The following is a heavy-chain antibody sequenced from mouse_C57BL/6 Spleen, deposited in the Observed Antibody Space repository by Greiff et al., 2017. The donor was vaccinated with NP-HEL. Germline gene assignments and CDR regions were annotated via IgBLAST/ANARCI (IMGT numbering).Heavy chain of an antibody. J-gene: IGHJ2*01. D-gene: IGHD1-1*01. CDR1: GYSFTGYY. CDR3: ARGDITTVTFDY. Sequence: EVQLQQSGPELVKPGASVKISCKASGYSFTGYYMNWVKQSPEKSLEWIGEINPSTGGTTYIQKFKAKATLTVDKSSSTAYMQLKSLTSEDSAVYYCARGDITTVTFDYWGQGTTLTVSS. V-gene: IGHV1-42*01. CDR2: INPSTGGT.